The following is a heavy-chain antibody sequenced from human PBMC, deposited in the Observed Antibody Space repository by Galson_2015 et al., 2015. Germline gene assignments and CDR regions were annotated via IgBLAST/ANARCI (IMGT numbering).Heavy chain of an antibody. CDR1: GFTFDEYA. CDR2: ISWNSGTM. D-gene: IGHD2-2*01. V-gene: IGHV3-9*01. J-gene: IGHJ4*02. CDR3: AKAGCSRTTCYFNS. Sequence: SLRLSCAASGFTFDEYAMHWVRQAPGKGLEWVSSISWNSGTMEYADSVKARFTISRDNAKNSLFLQMNSLRGEDTAFYYCAKAGCSRTTCYFNSWGQGTLVTVSS.